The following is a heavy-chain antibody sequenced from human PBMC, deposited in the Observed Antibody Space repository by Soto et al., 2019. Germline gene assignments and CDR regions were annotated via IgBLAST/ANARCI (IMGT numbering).Heavy chain of an antibody. J-gene: IGHJ6*02. CDR3: ASGVQYCSSTSCYFRWGYYYYGMDV. D-gene: IGHD2-2*01. V-gene: IGHV4-34*01. Sequence: PSETLSLTCAVYGGSFSGYYWSWIRQPPGKGLEWIGEINHSGSTNYNPSLKSRVTISVDTSKNQFSLKLSSVTAADTAVYYCASGVQYCSSTSCYFRWGYYYYGMDVWGQGTTVTVSS. CDR2: INHSGST. CDR1: GGSFSGYY.